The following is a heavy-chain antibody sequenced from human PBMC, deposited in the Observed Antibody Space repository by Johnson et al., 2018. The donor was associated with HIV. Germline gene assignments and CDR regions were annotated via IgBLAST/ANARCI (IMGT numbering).Heavy chain of an antibody. Sequence: QVQLVESGGSVVQPGGSLRLSCAASGFTFSNYGMHWVRQAPGKGLEWVAFIRYDGSNKYYADSVKGRFTISRDNSKNTLYLQMNSLTAEDTALYYWAKDLTYVSSALDIWGQGTVVTVSS. D-gene: IGHD3-10*02. J-gene: IGHJ3*02. CDR3: AKDLTYVSSALDI. CDR2: IRYDGSNK. V-gene: IGHV3-30*02. CDR1: GFTFSNYG.